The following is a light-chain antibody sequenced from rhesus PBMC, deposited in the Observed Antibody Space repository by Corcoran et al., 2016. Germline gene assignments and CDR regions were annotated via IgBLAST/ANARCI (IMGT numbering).Light chain of an antibody. V-gene: IGKV4-1*01. CDR1: QSLLYSSNNKNY. Sequence: DIVMTQSPDSLAVSLGERVTINCKSSQSLLYSSNNKNYLAWYQQKPGQALKLLIYWASTRESGVPNRFSGGGSGTDSTLTISGLQAEDVAVYYCQQYYSTPLAFGGGTKVEIK. J-gene: IGKJ4*01. CDR3: QQYYSTPLA. CDR2: WAS.